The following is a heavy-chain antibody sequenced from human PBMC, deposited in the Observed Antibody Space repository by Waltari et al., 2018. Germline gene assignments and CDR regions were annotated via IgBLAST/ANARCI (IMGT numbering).Heavy chain of an antibody. D-gene: IGHD2-21*02. J-gene: IGHJ5*02. V-gene: IGHV4-59*01. CDR1: GGSISSYY. Sequence: QVQLQESGPSLVKPSETLSLICSVSGGSISSYYWSWLRQPPGKGLDCIGYIYYTGSTNCHPSLKSRVTMSVDTSKNQFSLKLSSVTAADTAFYYCARGGGGDWEWFDPWGQGTLVTVSS. CDR3: ARGGGGDWEWFDP. CDR2: IYYTGST.